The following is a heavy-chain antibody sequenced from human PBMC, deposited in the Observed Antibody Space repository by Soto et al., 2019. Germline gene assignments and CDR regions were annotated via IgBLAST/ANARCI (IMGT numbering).Heavy chain of an antibody. CDR3: TRTKTTSRYNYYGMDV. J-gene: IGHJ6*02. V-gene: IGHV3-72*01. CDR2: TRNKANSYIT. Sequence: EVQLVESGGGLVQPGGSLRLSCAASGFIFSDHYMDWVRQAPGKGLEWVGRTRNKANSYITEYAASVKGRFIISRDNSKNSLYLQMNSLKIEDTAVYYCTRTKTTSRYNYYGMDVWGLGTTVTVSS. CDR1: GFIFSDHY.